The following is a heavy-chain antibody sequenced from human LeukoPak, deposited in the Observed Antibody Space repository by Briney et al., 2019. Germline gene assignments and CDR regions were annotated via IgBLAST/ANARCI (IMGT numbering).Heavy chain of an antibody. D-gene: IGHD6-13*01. V-gene: IGHV3-21*01. CDR2: ISSSSSYI. CDR1: GFTFSSYS. Sequence: GGSLRLSCAASGFTFSSYSMNWVRQAPGKGLEWVSSISSSSSYIYYADSVKGRFTISRDNAKNSLYLQMNSLRAEDTAVYYCARDSFGYEGAAAGIAIDYWGQGTLVTVSS. CDR3: ARDSFGYEGAAAGIAIDY. J-gene: IGHJ4*02.